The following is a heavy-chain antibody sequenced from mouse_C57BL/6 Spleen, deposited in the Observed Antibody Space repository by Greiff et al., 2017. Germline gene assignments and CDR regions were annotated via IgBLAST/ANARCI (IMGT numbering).Heavy chain of an antibody. D-gene: IGHD2-4*01. Sequence: QVQLQQPGTELVKPGASVMLSCKASGYTFTSYWMNWVKQRPGQGLEWIGNINPSNGGTNYNEKFKSKATLTVDKSCSTAYMQLSSLTSEDSAVYYCARDDYDVGFADWGQGTLVTVSA. CDR1: GYTFTSYW. CDR2: INPSNGGT. CDR3: ARDDYDVGFAD. J-gene: IGHJ3*01. V-gene: IGHV1-53*01.